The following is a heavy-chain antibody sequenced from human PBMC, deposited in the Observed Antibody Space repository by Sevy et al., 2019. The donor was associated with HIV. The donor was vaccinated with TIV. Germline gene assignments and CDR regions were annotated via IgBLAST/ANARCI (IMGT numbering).Heavy chain of an antibody. CDR2: ITPFFGTI. CDR1: GGTISNYG. J-gene: IGHJ4*02. D-gene: IGHD2-21*02. Sequence: ASVKVSCKASGGTISNYGFSWVRQAPGQGLEWVGGITPFFGTINYAQKFQDRVTITADESAGTVYLELSRLRSEDTAVYYCARGNAVTGRGDYFDFWGRGTLVTVSS. CDR3: ARGNAVTGRGDYFDF. V-gene: IGHV1-69*13.